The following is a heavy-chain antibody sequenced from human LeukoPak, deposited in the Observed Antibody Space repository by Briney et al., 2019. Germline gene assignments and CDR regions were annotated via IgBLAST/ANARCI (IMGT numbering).Heavy chain of an antibody. D-gene: IGHD5-18*01. CDR2: ISSSGDST. CDR1: GFSFSDFS. Sequence: HPWGSLRLSCAASGFSFSDFSMTWIRQTPGRGLEWISYISSSGDSTYYADSVKGRFTISRDNSKNTLYLQMNSLRAEDTAVYYCAKARGYSYGPWYFDYWGQGTLVTVSS. V-gene: IGHV3-23*01. J-gene: IGHJ4*02. CDR3: AKARGYSYGPWYFDY.